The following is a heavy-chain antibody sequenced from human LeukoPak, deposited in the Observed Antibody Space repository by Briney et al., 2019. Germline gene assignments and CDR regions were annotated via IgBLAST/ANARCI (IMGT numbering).Heavy chain of an antibody. CDR2: ISHSKGT. Sequence: SETLSPTCAVYGGSFSGYYWSWIRQPPGKGLEWIGEISHSKGTNYNPSLKSRVTISVDTSKNQFSLRLSSVTAADTAVYYCARTSRAAAVGLYYFDYWGQGTLVTVSS. CDR1: GGSFSGYY. D-gene: IGHD6-13*01. CDR3: ARTSRAAAVGLYYFDY. J-gene: IGHJ4*02. V-gene: IGHV4-34*01.